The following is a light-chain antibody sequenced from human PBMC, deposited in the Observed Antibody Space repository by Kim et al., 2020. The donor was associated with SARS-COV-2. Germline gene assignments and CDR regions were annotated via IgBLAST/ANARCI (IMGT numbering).Light chain of an antibody. J-gene: IGLJ2*01. CDR1: SSNIGNNY. CDR2: DNN. Sequence: QSVLTQPPSVSAAPGQKVTISCSGSSSNIGNNYVSWYQQLPGTAPKLLIYDNNKRPSGIPDRFSGSKSGTSATLGITGLQTGDEADYYCGTWASSLSAVVFGGGTQVTVL. CDR3: GTWASSLSAVV. V-gene: IGLV1-51*01.